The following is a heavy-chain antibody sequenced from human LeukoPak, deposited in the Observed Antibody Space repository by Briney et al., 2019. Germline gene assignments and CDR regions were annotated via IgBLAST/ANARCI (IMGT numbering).Heavy chain of an antibody. Sequence: PGGSLRLSCAASGFTLRDFWMHWVRQVPGEGLVWVSRIDTHGGTTDYADSVRGRFTISRDNAKNTLYLQMNSLRADDTALYYCARDLRGNRDYWGQGTLVTVSS. D-gene: IGHD4-23*01. CDR3: ARDLRGNRDY. CDR2: IDTHGGTT. V-gene: IGHV3-74*01. J-gene: IGHJ4*02. CDR1: GFTLRDFW.